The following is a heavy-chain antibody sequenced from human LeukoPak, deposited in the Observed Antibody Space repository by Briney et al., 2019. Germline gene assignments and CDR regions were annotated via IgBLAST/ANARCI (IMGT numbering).Heavy chain of an antibody. D-gene: IGHD3-10*01. CDR3: ANGEYVNYFDY. CDR2: ISGSGGST. V-gene: IGHV3-23*01. Sequence: GGSLRLSCAASGFTFSSYAMSWVRQAPGKGLEGVSAISGSGGSTYYADSVKGRFTISRDNSKNTLYLQMNSLRAEDTAVYYCANGEYVNYFDYWGQGTLVTVSS. CDR1: GFTFSSYA. J-gene: IGHJ4*02.